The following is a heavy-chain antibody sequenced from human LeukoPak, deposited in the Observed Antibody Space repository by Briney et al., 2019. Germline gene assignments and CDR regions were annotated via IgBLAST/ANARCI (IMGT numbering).Heavy chain of an antibody. D-gene: IGHD3-16*01. CDR1: GFTFSTYW. CDR2: IKEDGSEK. V-gene: IGHV3-7*04. CDR3: ARGVMCDY. J-gene: IGHJ4*02. Sequence: GGSLTHSCAASGFTFSTYWMSWVRQAPGKGLEWVANIKEDGSEKYYVDSVKGRFTISRDNAKNSLYLQMNSLRAEDTAVYYCARGVMCDYWGQGTLVTVSS.